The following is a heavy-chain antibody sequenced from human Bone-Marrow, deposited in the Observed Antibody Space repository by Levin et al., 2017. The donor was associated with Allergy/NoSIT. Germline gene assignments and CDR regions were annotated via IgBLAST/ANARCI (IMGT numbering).Heavy chain of an antibody. Sequence: SQTLSLTCSVSGGSINDYYWSWIRQPPGKGLEWIGYVYYTGSTKYSSSLKSRLTLSVDTSKKQVYLRLTPVTAADSAVYYCARAPWGGSSSEDHFQKWGQGTLVTVSS. D-gene: IGHD6-6*01. V-gene: IGHV4-59*01. J-gene: IGHJ1*01. CDR1: GGSINDYY. CDR2: VYYTGST. CDR3: ARAPWGGSSSEDHFQK.